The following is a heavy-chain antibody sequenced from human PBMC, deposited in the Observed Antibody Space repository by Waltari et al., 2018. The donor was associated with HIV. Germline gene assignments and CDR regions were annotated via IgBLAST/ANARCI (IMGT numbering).Heavy chain of an antibody. D-gene: IGHD6-19*01. CDR3: AKGQYSSGWNFDY. J-gene: IGHJ4*02. Sequence: EVQLLESGGGLVQPGGSLRLSCAASGFPFSSFAMSWVRQAPGKGLEWVSTISGSGGNTYYADSVKGRFTISRDNSKNTLYLQMNSLRAEDTAVYYCAKGQYSSGWNFDYWGQGTLVTVSS. CDR1: GFPFSSFA. CDR2: ISGSGGNT. V-gene: IGHV3-23*01.